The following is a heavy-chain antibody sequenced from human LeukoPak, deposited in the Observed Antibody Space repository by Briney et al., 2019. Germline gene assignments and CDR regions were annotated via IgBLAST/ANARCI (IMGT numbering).Heavy chain of an antibody. V-gene: IGHV3-30*02. Sequence: GGSLRLSCAASGFTFSSYAMHWVRQAPGRGLEWVAFIRYDGSNKYYADSVKGRFTISRDNSKNTLYLQMNSLRAEDTAVYYCAKDRYYYDSSGYCDYWGQGTLVTVSS. CDR3: AKDRYYYDSSGYCDY. CDR2: IRYDGSNK. CDR1: GFTFSSYA. J-gene: IGHJ4*02. D-gene: IGHD3-22*01.